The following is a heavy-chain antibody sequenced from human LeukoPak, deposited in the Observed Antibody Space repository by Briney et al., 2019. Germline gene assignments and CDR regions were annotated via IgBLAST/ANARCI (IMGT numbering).Heavy chain of an antibody. D-gene: IGHD1-26*01. CDR2: FYHSGNT. CDR3: ARAGEPIGRGPPPDS. CDR1: GYSITSGYF. V-gene: IGHV4-38-2*01. Sequence: SETLSLTCAVSGYSITSGYFWGWFRQPPGKGLEWIGNFYHSGNTYYNPSLKSRITISVGTSTNHISLKLNSVTAADTAIHYCARAGEPIGRGPPPDSWGQGTLVTVSS. J-gene: IGHJ4*02.